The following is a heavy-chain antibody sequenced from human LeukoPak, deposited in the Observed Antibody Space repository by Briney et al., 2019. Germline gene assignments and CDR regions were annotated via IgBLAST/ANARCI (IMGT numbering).Heavy chain of an antibody. CDR3: ARGHAGNYFHY. CDR2: IIPIFGTA. J-gene: IGHJ4*02. CDR1: GGTFSSYA. V-gene: IGHV1-69*05. Sequence: GASVKVSCKASGGTFSSYAISWVRQAPGQRLEWMGGIIPIFGTANYAQKFQGRVTITTDESTSTAYMELSSLRSEDTAVYYCARGHAGNYFHYWGQGTLVTVSS.